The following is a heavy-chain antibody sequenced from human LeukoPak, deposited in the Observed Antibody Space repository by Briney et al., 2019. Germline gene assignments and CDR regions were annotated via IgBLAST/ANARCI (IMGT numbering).Heavy chain of an antibody. CDR2: INPNSGGT. Sequence: GASVKVSCKASGYTFTGYYMHWVRQAPGQGLEWMGWINPNSGGTNYAQKFQGGVTMTRDTSISTAYMELSSLRSDDTAMYYCARGDGYNVYFDYWGQGTLVTVSS. V-gene: IGHV1-2*02. CDR1: GYTFTGYY. J-gene: IGHJ4*02. D-gene: IGHD5-24*01. CDR3: ARGDGYNVYFDY.